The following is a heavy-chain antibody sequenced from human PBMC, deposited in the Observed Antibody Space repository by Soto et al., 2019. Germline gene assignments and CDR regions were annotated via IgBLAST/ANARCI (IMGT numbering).Heavy chain of an antibody. V-gene: IGHV1-69*13. J-gene: IGHJ6*02. CDR1: GGTFSSYA. Sequence: ASVKVSCKDSGGTFSSYAISWVRQAPGQGPEWMGGIIPIFGTANYAQKFQGRVTITADESTSTAYMELSSLRSEDKAVYYCARLVGNCGYGVWGQGATVTVSS. CDR3: ARLVGNCGYGV. CDR2: IIPIFGTA. D-gene: IGHD5-12*01.